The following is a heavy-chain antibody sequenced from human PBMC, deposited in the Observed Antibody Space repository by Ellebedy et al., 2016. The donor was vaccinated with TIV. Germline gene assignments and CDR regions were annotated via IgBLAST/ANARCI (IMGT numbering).Heavy chain of an antibody. CDR3: TRDDRFSGSYYSAYFQY. J-gene: IGHJ1*01. CDR1: GYNLSNYG. D-gene: IGHD1-26*01. CDR2: VNTHKGNI. V-gene: IGHV1-18*01. Sequence: ASVKVSXXASGYNLSNYGISWVRQGPGQGLEWMGWVNTHKGNINYAPKFRGRLTLTIDTSTSTVYMELRSLASDDTAVYFCTRDDRFSGSYYSAYFQYWGQGTLVTVSS.